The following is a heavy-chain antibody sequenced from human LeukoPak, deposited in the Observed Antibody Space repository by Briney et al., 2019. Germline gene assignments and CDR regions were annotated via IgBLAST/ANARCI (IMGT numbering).Heavy chain of an antibody. CDR3: ARAGGSRVSNAFDI. J-gene: IGHJ3*02. Sequence: ASVKVSCKASGYTFTSYDINWVRQATGQGLEWMGWMNPNSGNTGYAQKFQGRVTMTRNTSTSTAYMELSSLRSEDTAVYYCARAGGSRVSNAFDIWGQGTMVTVSS. V-gene: IGHV1-8*01. CDR2: MNPNSGNT. D-gene: IGHD4-23*01. CDR1: GYTFTSYD.